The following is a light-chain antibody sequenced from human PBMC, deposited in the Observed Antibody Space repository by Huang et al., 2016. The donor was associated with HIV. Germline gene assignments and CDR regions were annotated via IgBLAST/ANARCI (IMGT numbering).Light chain of an antibody. V-gene: IGKV3D-20*01. CDR1: QSVSSRY. Sequence: EIVLTQSPASPFLSPGERAMLSCGASQSVSSRYLAWFQQKPGLPPRLLIYGADVSATGIPDRFSGGGSGTDFTLTISSLEPEDFAVYYCQQYGSSSYTFGQGTKLEIK. CDR2: GAD. CDR3: QQYGSSSYT. J-gene: IGKJ2*01.